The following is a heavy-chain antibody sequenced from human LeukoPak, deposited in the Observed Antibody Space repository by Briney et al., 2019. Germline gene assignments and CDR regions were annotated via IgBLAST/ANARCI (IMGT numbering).Heavy chain of an antibody. CDR2: IYPGDSDT. D-gene: IGHD5-12*01. CDR1: GYSFTNNW. CDR3: ARLSGYDLTGFDY. J-gene: IGHJ4*02. V-gene: IGHV5-51*01. Sequence: GESLKISCKASGYSFTNNWIGWVRQMPGKGLEWMGIIYPGDSDTRYSPSFQGQVTISADKSISTAYLQWSSLKASDTAMYYCARLSGYDLTGFDYWGQGTLVTVSS.